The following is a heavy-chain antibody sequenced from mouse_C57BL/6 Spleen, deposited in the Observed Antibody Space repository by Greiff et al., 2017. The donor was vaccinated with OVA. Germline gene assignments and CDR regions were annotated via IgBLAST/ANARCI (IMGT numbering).Heavy chain of an antibody. CDR3: ARTGSSPYFDV. J-gene: IGHJ1*03. D-gene: IGHD1-1*01. CDR2: IYPGDGDT. Sequence: VKLMESGPELVKPGASVKISCKASGYAFSSSWMNWVKQRPGKGLEWIGRIYPGDGDTNYNGKFKGKATLTADKSSSTAYMQLSSLTSEDSAVYFCARTGSSPYFDVWGTGTTVTVSS. CDR1: GYAFSSSW. V-gene: IGHV1-82*01.